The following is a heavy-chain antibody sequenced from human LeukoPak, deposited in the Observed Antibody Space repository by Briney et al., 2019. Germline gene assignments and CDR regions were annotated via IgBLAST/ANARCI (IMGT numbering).Heavy chain of an antibody. CDR2: IWYDGSNK. CDR1: GFTFSSYG. V-gene: IGHV3-33*01. Sequence: GRSLRLSCAASGFTFSSYGMHWVRQAPGKGLEWVAVIWYDGSNKYYADSVKGRFTISRDNSKNTLYLQMNSLRAEDTAVYYCAREGQRGYDIFDLWGQGTLVSVSS. J-gene: IGHJ4*02. D-gene: IGHD5-12*01. CDR3: AREGQRGYDIFDL.